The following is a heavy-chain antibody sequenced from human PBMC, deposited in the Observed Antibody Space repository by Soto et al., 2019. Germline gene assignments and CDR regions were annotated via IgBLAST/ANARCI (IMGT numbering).Heavy chain of an antibody. CDR3: ARGPGILHP. D-gene: IGHD3-3*01. Sequence: PSQTLSLTCAISGDSVSTNSATWDWIRQSPSRGLEWLGRTYYRSKWYNDYAVSVKGRITINPDTSNNQLSLQLDSVTPEDTAIYYCARGPGILHPWGQGSLVTVSS. J-gene: IGHJ5*02. CDR1: GDSVSTNSAT. V-gene: IGHV6-1*01. CDR2: TYYRSKWYN.